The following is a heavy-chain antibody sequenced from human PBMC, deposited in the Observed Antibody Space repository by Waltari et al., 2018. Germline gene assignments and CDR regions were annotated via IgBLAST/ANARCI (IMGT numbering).Heavy chain of an antibody. CDR2: MNGDGSST. J-gene: IGHJ4*02. V-gene: IGHV3-74*01. CDR3: ASSYDSSGYYLGGLDY. Sequence: EVQLVESGGGLVQPGGSLRLSCAASGFTFSSYWMHWVRQAPGKGLVWVSRMNGDGSSTSYADSVKGRFTISRDNAKNTLYLQMNSLRAEDTAVYYCASSYDSSGYYLGGLDYWGQGTLVTVSS. D-gene: IGHD3-22*01. CDR1: GFTFSSYW.